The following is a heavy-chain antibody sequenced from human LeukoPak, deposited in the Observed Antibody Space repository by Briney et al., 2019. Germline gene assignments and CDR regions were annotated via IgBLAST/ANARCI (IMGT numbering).Heavy chain of an antibody. CDR1: GFTFSDYA. D-gene: IGHD3-22*01. CDR3: ARIPYYDPDGGYFDY. Sequence: GRSLRLSCAASGFTFSDYAMHWVRQAPGKGLEWVAVISYDGSNKYYADSVKGRFTISRDNSKNTLCLQMNGLSAEDTAVYYCARIPYYDPDGGYFDYWGQGTLVTVSS. J-gene: IGHJ4*02. CDR2: ISYDGSNK. V-gene: IGHV3-30*03.